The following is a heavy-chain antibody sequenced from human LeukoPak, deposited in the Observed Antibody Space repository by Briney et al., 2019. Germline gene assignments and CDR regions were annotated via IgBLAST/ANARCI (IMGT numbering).Heavy chain of an antibody. V-gene: IGHV4-31*03. CDR1: GGSISSGGYY. Sequence: PSETLSLTCTVSGGSISSGGYYWSWIRQHPGKGLQWIGYIYYSGSTYYNPSLKSRVTISVDTSKNQFSLKLSSVTAADTAVYYCAREESSSSFAFDIWGQGTMVTVSS. D-gene: IGHD6-6*01. CDR2: IYYSGST. CDR3: AREESSSSFAFDI. J-gene: IGHJ3*02.